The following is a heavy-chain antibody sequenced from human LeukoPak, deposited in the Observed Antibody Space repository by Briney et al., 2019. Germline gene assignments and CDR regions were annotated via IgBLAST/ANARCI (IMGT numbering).Heavy chain of an antibody. Sequence: GASVTVSCKASGGTFSSYAISWVRQAPGQGLEWMGGIIPIFGTANYAQKFQGRVTITADESTSTAYMELSSLRSEDTAVYYCAREQAPITIFGVVYYYGMDVRGQGTTVTVSS. CDR1: GGTFSSYA. D-gene: IGHD3-3*01. CDR3: AREQAPITIFGVVYYYGMDV. CDR2: IIPIFGTA. V-gene: IGHV1-69*13. J-gene: IGHJ6*02.